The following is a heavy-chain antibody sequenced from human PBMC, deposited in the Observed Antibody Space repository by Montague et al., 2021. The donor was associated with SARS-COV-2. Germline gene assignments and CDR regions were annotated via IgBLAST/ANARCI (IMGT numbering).Heavy chain of an antibody. V-gene: IGHV4-31*03. D-gene: IGHD4-11*01. Sequence: TLSLTCTVSGDSITSGGYCWNWSRQHPGKGLEYIGAISYSGSTYYKPSLTSRVSISMDTSKNAFSLSLHSVTAADTAVYFCAASGRRGYSNPFHHCGRGSLVTVSS. CDR2: ISYSGST. CDR3: AASGRRGYSNPFHH. J-gene: IGHJ4*02. CDR1: GDSITSGGYC.